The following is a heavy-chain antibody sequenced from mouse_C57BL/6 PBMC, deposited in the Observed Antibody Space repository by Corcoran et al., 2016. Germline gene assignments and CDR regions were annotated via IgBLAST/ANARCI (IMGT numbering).Heavy chain of an antibody. J-gene: IGHJ4*01. V-gene: IGHV9-3*01. CDR3: ARDYGSRYAMDY. D-gene: IGHD1-1*01. CDR2: INTYSGVP. Sequence: QIQLVQHGPELKKPGETVKISCTASGYTFTTYGMSWVKQAPGKGLQWMGWINTYSGVPTYADDFKGRFAFSLETSASTAYLQINNLKNEDTATYFCARDYGSRYAMDYWGQGTSVTVSS. CDR1: GYTFTTYG.